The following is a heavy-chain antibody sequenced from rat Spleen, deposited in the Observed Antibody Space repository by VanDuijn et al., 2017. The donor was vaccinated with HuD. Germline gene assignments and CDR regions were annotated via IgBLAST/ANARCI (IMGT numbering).Heavy chain of an antibody. CDR3: TRDSPYYGGFDY. Sequence: QVQLKESGPGRVQPSQTLSLTCTVSGFSLISYSVNWVRQPPGKGLEWMGGILSGGSTYYNSVFKSRLSISRDTSKNQVFLKMNSLQTDDTGTYYCTRDSPYYGGFDYWGQGVLVTVSS. CDR1: GFSLISYS. J-gene: IGHJ2*01. D-gene: IGHD1-1*01. CDR2: ILSGGST. V-gene: IGHV2-15*01.